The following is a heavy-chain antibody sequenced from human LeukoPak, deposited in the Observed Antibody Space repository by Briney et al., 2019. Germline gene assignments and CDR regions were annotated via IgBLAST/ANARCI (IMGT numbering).Heavy chain of an antibody. CDR3: AKAFGGDYYDSSGYHPFDY. CDR1: GFTFSSYA. J-gene: IGHJ4*02. V-gene: IGHV3-23*01. CDR2: ISGSGGST. Sequence: GGSLRLSCAASGFTFSSYAMSWVRQAPGKGLEWASAISGSGGSTYYADSVKGRFTISRDNSKNTLYLQMNSLRAEDTAVYYCAKAFGGDYYDSSGYHPFDYWGQGTLVTVSS. D-gene: IGHD3-22*01.